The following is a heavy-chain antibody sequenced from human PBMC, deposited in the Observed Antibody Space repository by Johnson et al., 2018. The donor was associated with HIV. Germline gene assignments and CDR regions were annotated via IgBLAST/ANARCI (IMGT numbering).Heavy chain of an antibody. V-gene: IGHV3-30*04. D-gene: IGHD5-18*01. J-gene: IGHJ3*02. CDR2: ISYDGINK. CDR1: GFTFSSYA. CDR3: IQLYAFDI. Sequence: QVQLVESGGGVVQPGRSLRLSCAASGFTFSSYAMHWVRQAPGKGLEWVAVISYDGINKYYADSVKGRFTISRDNSKNTLYLQMNSLRAEDTAVYYCIQLYAFDIWGQGTMVTVSS.